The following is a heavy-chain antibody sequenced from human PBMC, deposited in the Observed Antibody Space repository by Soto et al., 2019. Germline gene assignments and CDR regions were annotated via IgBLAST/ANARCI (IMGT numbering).Heavy chain of an antibody. Sequence: EVQLLESGGGLVQPGGSLRLSCVASGFTLSRFAMSWVRQAPGKGLEWVSSISNTDTYYADSVKGRFTISRDNSMNTLFLQMNSLRAEDTAVYYCARRPWDYGMDVWGQGTTVTVSS. CDR3: ARRPWDYGMDV. J-gene: IGHJ6*02. CDR1: GFTLSRFA. D-gene: IGHD7-27*01. V-gene: IGHV3-23*01. CDR2: ISNTDT.